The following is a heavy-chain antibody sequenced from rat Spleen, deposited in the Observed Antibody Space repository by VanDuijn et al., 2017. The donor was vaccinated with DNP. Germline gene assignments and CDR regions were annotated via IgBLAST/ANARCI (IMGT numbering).Heavy chain of an antibody. Sequence: QVQLKESGPGLVQPSQTLSLTCTVSGFSLTSYGVSWVRQPPGKGLEWIAAMSSGGNTFYNSALKSRLSISRDTSKSQVFLKMNSRQTEDTAMYFCARWGDYWGQGVMVTVSS. V-gene: IGHV2S12*01. CDR3: ARWGDY. CDR2: MSSGGNT. J-gene: IGHJ2*01. CDR1: GFSLTSYG.